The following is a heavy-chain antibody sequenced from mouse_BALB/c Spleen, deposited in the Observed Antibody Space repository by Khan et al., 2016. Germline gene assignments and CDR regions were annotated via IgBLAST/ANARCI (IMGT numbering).Heavy chain of an antibody. CDR3: TILDYYYAMDY. CDR2: IRLKSNNYAT. CDR1: GFTFSNYW. Sequence: EVELVESGGGLVQPGGSMKLSCVASGFTFSNYWMNWVRQSPEKGLEWVAEIRLKSNNYATHYAESVKGRFTISRDDSKSSVYLQMNNLRAEGTGIYYCTILDYYYAMDYWGQGTSVTVSS. V-gene: IGHV6-6*02. J-gene: IGHJ4*01. D-gene: IGHD2-13*01.